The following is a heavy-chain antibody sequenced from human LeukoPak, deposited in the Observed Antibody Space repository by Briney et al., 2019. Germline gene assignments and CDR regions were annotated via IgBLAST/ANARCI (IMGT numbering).Heavy chain of an antibody. CDR1: GFTFTSHN. J-gene: IGHJ4*02. CDR2: ISATDTGT. CDR3: AKARATIYYFDC. D-gene: IGHD5-12*01. V-gene: IGHV3-23*01. Sequence: GGSLRLSCAASGFTFTSHNMNWVRQAPGKGLEWVSAISATDTGTYYADSVKGRFTISRDNSKNTLYLQMNSLRAEDTAVYYCAKARATIYYFDCWGQGTLVTVSS.